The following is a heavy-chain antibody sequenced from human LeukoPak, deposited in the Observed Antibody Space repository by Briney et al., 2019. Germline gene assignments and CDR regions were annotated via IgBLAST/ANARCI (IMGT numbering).Heavy chain of an antibody. V-gene: IGHV1-18*01. Sequence: ASVKVSCKASGYTFTSYGISWVRQAPGQGLEWMGWISAYNGNTNYAQKFQGRVTITTDESTSTAYMELSSLRSQDTAVYYCARGQYYFDYWGQGTLVTVSS. CDR1: GYTFTSYG. CDR2: ISAYNGNT. J-gene: IGHJ4*02. CDR3: ARGQYYFDY.